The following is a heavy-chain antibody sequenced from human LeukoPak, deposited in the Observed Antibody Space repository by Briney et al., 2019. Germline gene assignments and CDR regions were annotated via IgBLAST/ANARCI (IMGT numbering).Heavy chain of an antibody. CDR3: ASVSPNCYGGKCYSFGAFDI. Sequence: GASVKVSCKASGYTFTSYDINWVRQATGQGLEWMGWMNPDSGDTGYAQKFQGRVTMTRSTSIATAYMELSSLKSEDTAVYYCASVSPNCYGGKCYSFGAFDIWGQGTMVTVSS. CDR2: MNPDSGDT. V-gene: IGHV1-8*01. J-gene: IGHJ3*02. CDR1: GYTFTSYD. D-gene: IGHD2-15*01.